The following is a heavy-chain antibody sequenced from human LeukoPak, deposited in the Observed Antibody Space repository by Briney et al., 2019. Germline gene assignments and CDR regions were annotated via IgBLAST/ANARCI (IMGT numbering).Heavy chain of an antibody. CDR2: ISRSGGTI. V-gene: IGHV3-48*03. CDR3: ARARTERGPFDY. Sequence: GGSLRLSCAASGFTFSTYEMNWVRQAPGKGREWVSYISRSGGTIYYADSVKGRFSISRDNAKNSLYLQMNSLRAEDTAVYYCARARTERGPFDYWGQGTLVTVSS. CDR1: GFTFSTYE. J-gene: IGHJ4*02.